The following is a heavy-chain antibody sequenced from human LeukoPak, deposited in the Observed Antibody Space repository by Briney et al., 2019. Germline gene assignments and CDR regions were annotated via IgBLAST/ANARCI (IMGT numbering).Heavy chain of an antibody. J-gene: IGHJ3*02. CDR2: ISSSGSTI. V-gene: IGHV3-11*01. D-gene: IGHD3-10*02. CDR1: GFTFSDHY. CDR3: ARDMTMFFPFDAFDI. Sequence: GGSLRLSCAASGFTFSDHYMSWIRQAPGKGLEWVSYISSSGSTIYYADSVKGRFTISRDNAENSLYLQMNSLRAEDTAVYYCARDMTMFFPFDAFDIWGQGTMVTVSS.